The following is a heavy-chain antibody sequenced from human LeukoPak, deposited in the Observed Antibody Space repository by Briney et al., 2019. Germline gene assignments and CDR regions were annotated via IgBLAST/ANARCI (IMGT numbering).Heavy chain of an antibody. CDR3: ARQNTREYCSKTSCFDY. CDR1: GGSISSYY. J-gene: IGHJ4*02. Sequence: SETLSLTCTVSGGSISSYYWSWIRQPPGKGLEWIAYIYYSGSTNYNPSLKSRVTISVDTSKNQFSLRMSSVTAADTAVYYCARQNTREYCSKTSCFDYWGQGTLVTVSS. CDR2: IYYSGST. D-gene: IGHD2-2*01. V-gene: IGHV4-59*01.